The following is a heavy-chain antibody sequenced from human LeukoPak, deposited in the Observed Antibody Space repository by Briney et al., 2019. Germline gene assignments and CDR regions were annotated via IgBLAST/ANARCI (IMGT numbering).Heavy chain of an antibody. Sequence: ASVKVSCKASGGTFSSYAISWVRQAPGQGLEWMGGIIPIFGTADYAQKFQGRVTITTDESTSTAYMELSSLRSEDTAVYYCATGHGQQLVLMMGYYYYMDVWGKGTTVTVSS. CDR1: GGTFSSYA. V-gene: IGHV1-69*05. J-gene: IGHJ6*03. CDR2: IIPIFGTA. D-gene: IGHD6-13*01. CDR3: ATGHGQQLVLMMGYYYYMDV.